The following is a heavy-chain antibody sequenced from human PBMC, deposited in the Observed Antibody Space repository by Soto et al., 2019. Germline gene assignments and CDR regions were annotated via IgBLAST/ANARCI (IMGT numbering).Heavy chain of an antibody. J-gene: IGHJ6*02. CDR1: GFTFSSYA. V-gene: IGHV3-30*04. CDR3: AKDLAVVATRHYYGMEV. Sequence: GGSLRLSCAASGFTFSSYAMQLVRQSPGKGLEWVAVISYDGSNKYYADSVKGRFTISRDNSKNTLYLQMNSLRAEDTAVYYCAKDLAVVATRHYYGMEVWGQGTTVTVSS. CDR2: ISYDGSNK. D-gene: IGHD2-15*01.